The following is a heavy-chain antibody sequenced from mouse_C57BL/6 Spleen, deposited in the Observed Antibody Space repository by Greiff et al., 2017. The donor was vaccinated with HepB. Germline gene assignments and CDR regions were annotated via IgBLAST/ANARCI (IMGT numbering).Heavy chain of an antibody. D-gene: IGHD2-5*01. CDR1: GYSITSGYY. Sequence: EVQLQESGPGLVKPSQSLSLTCSVTGYSITSGYYWNWIRQSPGNKLEWMGYISYDGSNNYNPSLKNRISNTRDTSKNQFFLKLNSVTTEDTATYYCAGTYYSNWGWYFDVWGTGTTVTVSS. CDR2: ISYDGSN. V-gene: IGHV3-6*01. J-gene: IGHJ1*03. CDR3: AGTYYSNWGWYFDV.